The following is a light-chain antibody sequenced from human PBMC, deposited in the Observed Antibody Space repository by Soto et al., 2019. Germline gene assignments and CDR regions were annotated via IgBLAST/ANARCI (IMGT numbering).Light chain of an antibody. CDR2: GAS. J-gene: IGKJ4*01. Sequence: EIVMTQSPATLYVYPGERATLSCRASQSVSSNLAWYQQKPGQAPSLLIYGASTRATGIPARFSGSGSGTEFTLTISSLQSEDFAVYYCQQYNNWPPLTFGGGTKVEIK. CDR1: QSVSSN. CDR3: QQYNNWPPLT. V-gene: IGKV3-15*01.